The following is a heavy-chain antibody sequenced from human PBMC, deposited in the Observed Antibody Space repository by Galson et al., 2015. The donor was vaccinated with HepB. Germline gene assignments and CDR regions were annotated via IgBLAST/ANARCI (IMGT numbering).Heavy chain of an antibody. J-gene: IGHJ5*02. V-gene: IGHV3-23*01. CDR2: INGRGSTR. D-gene: IGHD3-16*01. CDR3: VKEGSWFGGDWFDP. CDR1: GFIFRHHA. Sequence: SLRLSCAGSGFIFRHHAMAWIRQARGKGLEWVSGINGRGSTRSYSDAVKGRFSISRDNSKDTVFLQMDNLRAEDTAVYYCVKEGSWFGGDWFDPWGQGALVTVS.